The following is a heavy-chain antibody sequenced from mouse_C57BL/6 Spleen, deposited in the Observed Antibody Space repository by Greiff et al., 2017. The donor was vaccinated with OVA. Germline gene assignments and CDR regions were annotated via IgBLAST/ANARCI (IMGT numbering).Heavy chain of an antibody. CDR1: GYTFTDYY. D-gene: IGHD1-2*01. CDR2: INPNNGGT. V-gene: IGHV1-26*01. Sequence: VQLQQSGPELVKPGASVKISCKASGYTFTDYYMNWVKQSHGKSLEWIGDINPNNGGTSYNQKFKGKATLTVDKSSSTAYMELRSLTSEDSAVYYCARWEYYGPFDYWGQGTTLTVSS. CDR3: ARWEYYGPFDY. J-gene: IGHJ2*01.